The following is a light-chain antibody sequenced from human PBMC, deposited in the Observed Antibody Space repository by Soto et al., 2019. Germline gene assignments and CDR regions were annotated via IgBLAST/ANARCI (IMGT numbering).Light chain of an antibody. V-gene: IGLV2-23*01. Sequence: QSALTQPASVSGSPGQSITISCTGTSSDVGSYNLVSWYQQHPGKAPKLMIYEGSKRPSGVSNRFSGSKSGNTASLTISGLQSEDLADCYCCTYAGSSTSVVFGGGSKVTVL. J-gene: IGLJ2*01. CDR2: EGS. CDR3: CTYAGSSTSVV. CDR1: SSDVGSYNL.